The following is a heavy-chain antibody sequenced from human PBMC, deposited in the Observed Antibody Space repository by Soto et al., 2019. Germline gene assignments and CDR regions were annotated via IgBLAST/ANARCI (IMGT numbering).Heavy chain of an antibody. D-gene: IGHD3-10*01. CDR1: GCTFSSYA. CDR3: AKSLVHNWSDP. CDR2: IIPIFGTA. Sequence: ASVKVSCKASGCTFSSYAISWVLQATGQGLEWMGGIIPIFGTANYAQKFQGRVTITADESTSTAYMELSSLRSEDTAVYYCAKSLVHNWSDPWGQGTLVTVSS. J-gene: IGHJ5*02. V-gene: IGHV1-69*13.